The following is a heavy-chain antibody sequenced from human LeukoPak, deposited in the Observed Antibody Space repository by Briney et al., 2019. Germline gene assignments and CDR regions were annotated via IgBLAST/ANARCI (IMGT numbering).Heavy chain of an antibody. J-gene: IGHJ4*02. CDR2: IYYSGST. V-gene: IGHV4-59*01. CDR3: ASLNCGGDCYTDY. CDR1: GGSISSYY. D-gene: IGHD2-21*02. Sequence: PSETLSLTCTVSGGSISSYYWSWIRQPPGKGLEWIGYIYYSGSTNYNPSLKSRVTISVDTSKNQFSLKLSSVTAADTAVYYCASLNCGGDCYTDYWGQGTLVTVSS.